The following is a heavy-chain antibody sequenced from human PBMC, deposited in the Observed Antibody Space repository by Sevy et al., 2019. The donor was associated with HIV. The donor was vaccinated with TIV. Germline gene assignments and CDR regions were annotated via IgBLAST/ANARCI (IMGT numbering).Heavy chain of an antibody. CDR2: IRSDSSRI. V-gene: IGHV3-48*01. CDR3: AREGGYTDQGMDV. CDR1: GFTFSNYD. Sequence: GGSLRLSCAASGFTFSNYDMNWVRQAPGKGVEWVSYIRSDSSRIYYADSVKGGLTISRDNAKNSLYVQMNRLRAEDTAVYYCAREGGYTDQGMDVWGQGTTVTVSS. J-gene: IGHJ6*02. D-gene: IGHD5-12*01.